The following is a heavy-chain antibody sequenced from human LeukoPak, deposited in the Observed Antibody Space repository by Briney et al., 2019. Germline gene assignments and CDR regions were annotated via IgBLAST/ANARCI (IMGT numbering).Heavy chain of an antibody. V-gene: IGHV5-51*01. Sequence: GESLKISCKGSGYSFTSYWIAWVRQMPGKGLEWMGIIYPGDSDTRYSPSFQGQVTISADKSISTAYLQWSSLKASDTAMYYCASFVPAAATPLNIWGQGTLVTVSS. J-gene: IGHJ4*02. CDR3: ASFVPAAATPLNI. CDR1: GYSFTSYW. D-gene: IGHD2-2*01. CDR2: IYPGDSDT.